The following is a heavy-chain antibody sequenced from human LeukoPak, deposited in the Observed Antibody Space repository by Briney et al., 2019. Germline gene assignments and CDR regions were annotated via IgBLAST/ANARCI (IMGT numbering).Heavy chain of an antibody. CDR3: ARDGSGSNNFDC. J-gene: IGHJ4*02. D-gene: IGHD3-10*01. V-gene: IGHV4-4*07. CDR1: GGSISSYY. Sequence: SETLSLTCIVSGGSISSYYWSWIRQPAGKGLEWIGRIYNRGNINYNPSLKSRVTMSVDTSKNQFSLKLSSVTAADTAVYYCARDGSGSNNFDCWGQGTLVTVSS. CDR2: IYNRGNI.